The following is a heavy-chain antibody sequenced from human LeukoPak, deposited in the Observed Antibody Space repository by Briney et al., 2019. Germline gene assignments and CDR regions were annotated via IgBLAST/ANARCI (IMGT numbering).Heavy chain of an antibody. CDR3: ATPLSASSTDY. CDR2: IRYDGSVR. Sequence: GGSLRLSCAASGFSFSNYGMNWVRQAPGKGLEWVADIRYDGSVRHYVDSVKGRLTISRDNSKNTLYLEMGSLTTEDTAVYYCATPLSASSTDYWGQGTLVTVSS. CDR1: GFSFSNYG. J-gene: IGHJ4*02. V-gene: IGHV3-30*02. D-gene: IGHD6-6*01.